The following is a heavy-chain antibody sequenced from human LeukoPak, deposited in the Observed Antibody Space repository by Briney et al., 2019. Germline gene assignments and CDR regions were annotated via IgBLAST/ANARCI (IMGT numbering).Heavy chain of an antibody. Sequence: GASVKVSCKASGYTFTSYYMHWVRQAPGQGLGWMGIINPSGGSTSYAQKFQGRVTMTRDTSTSTVYMELSSLRSEDTAVYYCAISGRGDIRYFDWLFPRYGMDVWGQGTTVTVSS. J-gene: IGHJ6*02. CDR1: GYTFTSYY. D-gene: IGHD3-9*01. CDR3: AISGRGDIRYFDWLFPRYGMDV. V-gene: IGHV1-46*01. CDR2: INPSGGST.